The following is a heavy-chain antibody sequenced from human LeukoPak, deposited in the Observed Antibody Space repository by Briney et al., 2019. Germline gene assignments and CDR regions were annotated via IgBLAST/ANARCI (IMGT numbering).Heavy chain of an antibody. CDR2: ISSSSSYI. V-gene: IGHV3-21*01. CDR3: ARDPEDGYQDY. CDR1: GFTFSSYS. Sequence: GGSLRLSCAASGFTFSSYSMNWVRQAPGKGLELVSSISSSSSYIYYADSVKGRFTISRDNAKNSLYLQMNSLRAEDTAVYYCARDPEDGYQDYWGQGTLVTVSS. J-gene: IGHJ4*02. D-gene: IGHD5-24*01.